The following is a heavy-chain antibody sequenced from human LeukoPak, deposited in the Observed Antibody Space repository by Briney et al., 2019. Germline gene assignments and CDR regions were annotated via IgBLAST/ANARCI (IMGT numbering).Heavy chain of an antibody. V-gene: IGHV1-2*02. J-gene: IGHJ4*02. CDR2: INPNSGGT. CDR1: GYTFTGYY. CDR3: ARDQGLGATPFDY. D-gene: IGHD1-26*01. Sequence: ASVKVSCKASGYTFTGYYMHWVRQVPGQGLEWMGWINPNSGGTNYAQKFQGRVTMTRDTSISTAYMELSRLRSDDTAVYYCARDQGLGATPFDYWGQGTLVTVSS.